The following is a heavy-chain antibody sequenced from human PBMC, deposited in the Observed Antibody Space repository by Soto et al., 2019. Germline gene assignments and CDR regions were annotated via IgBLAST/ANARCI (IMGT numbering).Heavy chain of an antibody. CDR3: ARVGRSDSWDMWFDS. J-gene: IGHJ5*01. V-gene: IGHV3-23*01. CDR1: GFTFSSYA. Sequence: EVHLLESGGGLVQPGGSLRLSCAVSGFTFSSYAMTWLRQTPGKGLEWVSSIAVNADTIHYADSVKGRFPISRDNSKSTLFLQMNSLRAEDTAVYHCARVGRSDSWDMWFDSWGQGTRVTVSS. CDR2: IAVNADTI. D-gene: IGHD2-21*02.